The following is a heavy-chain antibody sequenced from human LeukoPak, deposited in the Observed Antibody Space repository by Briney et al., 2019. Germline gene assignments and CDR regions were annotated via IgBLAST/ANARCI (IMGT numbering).Heavy chain of an antibody. Sequence: ASVKVSCKASGHTFTGYYMHWVRQAPGQGLEWMGWINPNSGGTNYAQKFQGMVTMTRDTSISTAYMELSRLRSDDTAVYYCAREGSTSCYTDWGQGTLVIVSS. CDR1: GHTFTGYY. D-gene: IGHD2-2*02. V-gene: IGHV1-2*02. CDR2: INPNSGGT. J-gene: IGHJ4*02. CDR3: AREGSTSCYTD.